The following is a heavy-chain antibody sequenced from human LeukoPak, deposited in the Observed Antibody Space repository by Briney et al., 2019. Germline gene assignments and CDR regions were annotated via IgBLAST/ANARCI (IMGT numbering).Heavy chain of an antibody. V-gene: IGHV4-34*01. CDR2: INHSGST. D-gene: IGHD6-19*01. CDR3: ARGLIAVPNAAHYFDY. CDR1: GGSFSGYY. J-gene: IGHJ4*02. Sequence: SETLSLTCAVYGGSFSGYYWSWIRQPPGKGLEWIGEINHSGSTNYNPSLKSRVTISVDTSKNQFSLKLSSVTAADTAVYYCARGLIAVPNAAHYFDYWGQGTLVTVSS.